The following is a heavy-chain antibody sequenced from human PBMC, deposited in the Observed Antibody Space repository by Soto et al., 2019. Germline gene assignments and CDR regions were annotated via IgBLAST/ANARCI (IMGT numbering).Heavy chain of an antibody. J-gene: IGHJ3*02. Sequence: PXEFLSLSCAASGFIFRTYCMHWVRQAPGKGLEWVAVISYHGNDQYYADSVRGRFTISRDDSKSTLYPQMNTLRAEDTAVYYCAKDWREKYDTEAFDIWGRGTMVTVSS. CDR1: GFIFRTYC. CDR3: AKDWREKYDTEAFDI. V-gene: IGHV3-30*18. D-gene: IGHD3-3*01. CDR2: ISYHGNDQ.